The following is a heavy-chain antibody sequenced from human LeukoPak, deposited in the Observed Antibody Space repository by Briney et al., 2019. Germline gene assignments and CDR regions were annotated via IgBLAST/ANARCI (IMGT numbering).Heavy chain of an antibody. J-gene: IGHJ4*02. CDR3: ASQNHGYCSGGSCYYFDY. D-gene: IGHD2-15*01. CDR2: IIPIFGTA. V-gene: IGHV1-69*05. CDR1: GGTFSSYA. Sequence: SVKVSCKASGGTFSSYAISWVRQAPGQGLEWMGGIIPIFGTAIYAQKFQGRVTITTDESTSTAYMELSSLRSEDTAVYYCASQNHGYCSGGSCYYFDYWGQGTLVTVSS.